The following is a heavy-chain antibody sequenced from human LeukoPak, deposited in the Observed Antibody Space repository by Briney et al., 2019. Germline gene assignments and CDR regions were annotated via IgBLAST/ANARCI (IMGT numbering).Heavy chain of an antibody. Sequence: PGGSLRLSCAASGFTFSSYSMNWVRQAPGKGLEWVSSISSSSSYIYYADSVKGRFTISRDNAKNSLYLQMNSLRAEDTAVYYCARGYLGTLDAFDIWGQGTMVTVSS. V-gene: IGHV3-21*01. CDR2: ISSSSSYI. J-gene: IGHJ3*02. CDR3: ARGYLGTLDAFDI. CDR1: GFTFSSYS. D-gene: IGHD7-27*01.